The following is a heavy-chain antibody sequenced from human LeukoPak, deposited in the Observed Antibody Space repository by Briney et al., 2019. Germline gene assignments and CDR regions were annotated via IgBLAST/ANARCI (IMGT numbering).Heavy chain of an antibody. J-gene: IGHJ5*02. CDR3: ARGKYYYGSGSSNWFDP. CDR1: GGTFSSYA. CDR2: IIPIFGTA. Sequence: SVKVSCKASGGTFSSYAISWVRQAPGQGLEWMGGIIPIFGTANYAQKFQGRVTITADESTSTAYMELSSLRSEDTAVYYCARGKYYYGSGSSNWFDPWGQGTLVTVSS. V-gene: IGHV1-69*13. D-gene: IGHD3-10*01.